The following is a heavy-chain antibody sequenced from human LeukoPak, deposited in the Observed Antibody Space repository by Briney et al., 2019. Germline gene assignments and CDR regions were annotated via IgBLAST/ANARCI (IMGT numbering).Heavy chain of an antibody. CDR1: GFTFSSYS. D-gene: IGHD4-17*01. Sequence: GGSLRLSCAASGFTFSSYSMNWVRQAPGKGLEWVSSISSSSSYIYYADSVKGRFTISRDNSKNTLYLQMNSLRAEDTAVYYCAKWDDTVTYDYWGQGTLVTVSS. CDR2: ISSSSSYI. CDR3: AKWDDTVTYDY. J-gene: IGHJ4*02. V-gene: IGHV3-21*04.